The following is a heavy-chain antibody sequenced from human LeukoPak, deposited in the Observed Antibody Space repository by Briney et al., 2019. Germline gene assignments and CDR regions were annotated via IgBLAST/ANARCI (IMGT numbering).Heavy chain of an antibody. CDR2: IIPIFGTA. CDR1: GGTFSSYA. Sequence: ASVKVSCTASGGTFSSYAISWVRQAPGQGLEWMGGIIPIFGTANYAQKFQGRVTITADESTNTAYMELSSLRSEDTAVYYCARPYDSRGYTYGMGVWGQGTTVTVSS. J-gene: IGHJ6*02. V-gene: IGHV1-69*13. CDR3: ARPYDSRGYTYGMGV. D-gene: IGHD3-22*01.